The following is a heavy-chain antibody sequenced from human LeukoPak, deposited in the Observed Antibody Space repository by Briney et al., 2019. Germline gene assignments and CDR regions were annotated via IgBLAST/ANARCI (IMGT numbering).Heavy chain of an antibody. CDR3: ARDRGELRAKPYFDY. V-gene: IGHV1-2*02. CDR2: INPNSGGT. J-gene: IGHJ4*02. CDR1: GYTFTGYY. Sequence: ASVKVSCKASGYTFTGYYMHWVRQAPGQGLEWMGWINPNSGGTNYAQKFQGRVTMTRDTSISTACMELSRLRSDDTAVYYCARDRGELRAKPYFDYWGQGTLVTVSS. D-gene: IGHD2-15*01.